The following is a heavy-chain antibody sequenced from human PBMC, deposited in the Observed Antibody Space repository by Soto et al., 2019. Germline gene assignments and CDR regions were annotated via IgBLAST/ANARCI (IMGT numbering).Heavy chain of an antibody. CDR2: IYWDDDK. Sequence: QITLKESSPMLVKPTQTLTLTCTFSGFSFNLSGMSVGWIRQPPGKGLEWLALIYWDDDKRYSPSLKSRLAITKDASRNQVVLTMTSLDRVDTATYYCAHSQADSRGSHRQFAFWGQGTRVTVSA. D-gene: IGHD3-22*01. V-gene: IGHV2-5*02. CDR3: AHSQADSRGSHRQFAF. J-gene: IGHJ4*02. CDR1: GFSFNLSGMS.